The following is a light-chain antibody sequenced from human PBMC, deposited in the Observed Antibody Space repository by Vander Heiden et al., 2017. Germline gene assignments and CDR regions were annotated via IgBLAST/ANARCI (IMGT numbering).Light chain of an antibody. V-gene: IGKV1-27*01. J-gene: IGKJ1*01. CDR1: QGISNY. Sequence: AAVGDRVTISCRASQGISNYLAWYLQKPGKVPKLLIYAASTLQSGVPSRFSGSGSGTDFTLTISSLQPEDVATYYCQQGNSAPRTFGQGTKVEIK. CDR2: AAS. CDR3: QQGNSAPRT.